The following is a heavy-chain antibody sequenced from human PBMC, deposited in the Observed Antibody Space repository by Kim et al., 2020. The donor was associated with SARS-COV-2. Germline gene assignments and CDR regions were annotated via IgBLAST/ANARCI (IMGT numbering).Heavy chain of an antibody. CDR3: AASGV. V-gene: IGHV1-24*01. CDR2: FDPEDGET. J-gene: IGHJ6*02. Sequence: FDPEDGETIYARKFQGRVTMTEDTSTDTAYMELGSLRSEDTAVYYCAASGVWGQGTTVTVSS.